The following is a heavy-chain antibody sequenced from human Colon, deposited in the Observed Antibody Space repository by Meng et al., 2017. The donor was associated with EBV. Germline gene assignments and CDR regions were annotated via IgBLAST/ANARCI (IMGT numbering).Heavy chain of an antibody. D-gene: IGHD5-24*01. Sequence: VQVSGPGRVEPSQPLCLTCNVYGGAISSGGFHWSWIRQHPGKGLEWIGYIYYSGSTYYNPSLKSRVTISIDTSKNQFSLKLSSVTAADTAVYYCARGPSRWLQFSFDYWGQGPLVTVSS. CDR3: ARGPSRWLQFSFDY. V-gene: IGHV4-31*03. CDR1: GGAISSGGFH. J-gene: IGHJ4*02. CDR2: IYYSGST.